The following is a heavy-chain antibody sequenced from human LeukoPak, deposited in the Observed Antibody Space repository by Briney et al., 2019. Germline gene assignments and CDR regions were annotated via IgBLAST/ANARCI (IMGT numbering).Heavy chain of an antibody. V-gene: IGHV3-23*01. CDR3: VGGSGSKYY. CDR2: ISGSGGST. Sequence: GGSLRLSCAASGFMFSFYMMNWVRQAPGKGLEWVSAISGSGGSTYYADSVKGRFTISRDNSKNTLYLQMNSLRAEDTAVYYCVGGSGSKYYWGQGTLVTVSS. CDR1: GFMFSFYM. D-gene: IGHD3-10*01. J-gene: IGHJ4*02.